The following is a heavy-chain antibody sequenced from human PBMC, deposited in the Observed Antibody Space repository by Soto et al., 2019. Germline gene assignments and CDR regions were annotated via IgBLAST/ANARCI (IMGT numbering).Heavy chain of an antibody. D-gene: IGHD1-1*01. Sequence: QVQLQESGPGLVKPSETLSLTCTVSGGSISSYYWSWIRQPPGKGLEWIGYIYYSGSTNYNPSLKSRVTISLDTSKNQFTLKLSSVTAADTAVYYCARAGSAGTTVLDYWGQGTLVTVSS. CDR2: IYYSGST. CDR1: GGSISSYY. CDR3: ARAGSAGTTVLDY. J-gene: IGHJ4*02. V-gene: IGHV4-59*01.